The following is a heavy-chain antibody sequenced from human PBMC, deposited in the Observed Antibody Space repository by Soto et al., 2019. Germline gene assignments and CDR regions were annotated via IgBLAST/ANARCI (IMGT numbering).Heavy chain of an antibody. CDR3: ARDVGYHYDGSPSGQFDF. V-gene: IGHV4-4*02. CDR2: IYHSGSP. D-gene: IGHD3-22*01. Sequence: PSETLSLTCAVSGNSISSTNWWSWVRQSPGKGLEWIGEIYHSGSPNYNPSLKSRVTISVDKSKNRFSLRLSSVTAADTAVYYCARDVGYHYDGSPSGQFDFWGQGTLVPVSS. CDR1: GNSISSTNW. J-gene: IGHJ4*02.